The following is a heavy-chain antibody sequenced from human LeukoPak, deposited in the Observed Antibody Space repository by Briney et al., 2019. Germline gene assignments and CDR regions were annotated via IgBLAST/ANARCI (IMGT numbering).Heavy chain of an antibody. CDR1: GFTFSGSA. J-gene: IGHJ4*02. CDR2: IRSKANSYAT. V-gene: IGHV3-73*01. CDR3: TILYYYDSSGLTRFDY. D-gene: IGHD3-22*01. Sequence: GGSLRLSCAASGFTFSGSAMHWVRQASGKGLEWVGRIRSKANSYATAYAASVKGRFTISRDDSKNTAYLQMNSLKTEDTAVYYCTILYYYDSSGLTRFDYWGQGTLVTVSS.